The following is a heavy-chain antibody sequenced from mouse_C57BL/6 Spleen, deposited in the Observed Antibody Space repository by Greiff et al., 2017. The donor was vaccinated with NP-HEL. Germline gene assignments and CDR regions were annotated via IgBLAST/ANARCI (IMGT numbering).Heavy chain of an antibody. V-gene: IGHV3-6*01. Sequence: DVKLQESGPGLVKPSQSLSLTCSVTGYSITSGYYWNWIRQFPGNKLEWMGYISYDGSNNYNPSLKNRISITRDTSKNQFFLKLNSVTTEDTATYYCAREVGRYWYFDVWGTGTTVTVSS. CDR2: ISYDGSN. CDR1: GYSITSGYY. J-gene: IGHJ1*03. CDR3: AREVGRYWYFDV. D-gene: IGHD4-1*01.